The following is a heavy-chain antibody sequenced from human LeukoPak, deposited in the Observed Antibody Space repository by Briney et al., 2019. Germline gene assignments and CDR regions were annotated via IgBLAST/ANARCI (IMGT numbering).Heavy chain of an antibody. CDR1: GYTFTAYY. D-gene: IGHD4-17*01. J-gene: IGHJ5*02. CDR3: ARGDYGRGDP. CDR2: INPNTGVT. Sequence: VSVKVSCKASGYTFTAYYVHWVRQAPGQGLEWMGLINPNTGVTKFAQKFHGRVTMSRDTSSSTAYMELNRLTPDDTAVYYCARGDYGRGDPWGQGSLVTVSA. V-gene: IGHV1-2*06.